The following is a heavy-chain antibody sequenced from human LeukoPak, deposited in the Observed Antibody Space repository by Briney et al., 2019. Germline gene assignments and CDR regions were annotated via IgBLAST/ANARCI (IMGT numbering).Heavy chain of an antibody. CDR3: AKVARMVRGAYYFDY. J-gene: IGHJ4*02. V-gene: IGHV3-9*01. Sequence: PGGSLRLSCAASGFTFDDYAMHWVQQAPGKGLEWDSGVSWNSGSIGYADSVKGRFTISRDNAKNSLYLQMNSLRAEDTALYYCAKVARMVRGAYYFDYWGQGTLVAVSS. CDR1: GFTFDDYA. CDR2: VSWNSGSI. D-gene: IGHD3-10*01.